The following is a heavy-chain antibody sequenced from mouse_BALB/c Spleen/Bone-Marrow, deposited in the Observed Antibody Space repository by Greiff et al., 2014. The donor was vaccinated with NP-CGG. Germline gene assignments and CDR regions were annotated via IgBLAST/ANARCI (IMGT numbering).Heavy chain of an antibody. CDR3: TRGDYDWYFDV. J-gene: IGHJ1*01. V-gene: IGHV1S127*01. CDR1: GYTFTSYW. CDR2: IDPSDSYT. Sequence: QVQLKESGAELVKPGASVKMSCKASGYTFTSYWMHWVKQRPGQGLEWIGVIDPSDSYTSYNQKFKGKATLTVDTSSSTAYMQLSSLTSEDSAVYYFTRGDYDWYFDVWGAGTTVTVSS. D-gene: IGHD2-4*01.